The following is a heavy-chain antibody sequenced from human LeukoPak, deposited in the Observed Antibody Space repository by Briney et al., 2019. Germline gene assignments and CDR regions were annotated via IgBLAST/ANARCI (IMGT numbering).Heavy chain of an antibody. CDR1: GYPYTPDG. D-gene: IGHD6-13*01. CDR3: ARDRGIAEADSFDP. Sequence: ASVKVSCKASGYPYTPDGISWVRQDPGQGLEWKGLIDTYSGKTNYAQKFQGRVTMTSDTSTSTAYTELRSLRSDDTAVYYCARDRGIAEADSFDPWGQGTLVTVSS. V-gene: IGHV1-18*01. J-gene: IGHJ5*02. CDR2: IDTYSGKT.